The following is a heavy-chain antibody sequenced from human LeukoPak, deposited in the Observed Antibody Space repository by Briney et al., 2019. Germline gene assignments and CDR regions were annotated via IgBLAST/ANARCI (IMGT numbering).Heavy chain of an antibody. CDR3: ARDFRLRRTYYYGMDV. D-gene: IGHD4-17*01. CDR2: IYSGGST. V-gene: IGHV3-53*01. CDR1: GFTFSSNY. Sequence: GGSLRLSCAASGFTFSSNYMSWVRQAPGKGLEWVAVIYSGGSTYYADSVKGRFTISRDNTKNTLYLQMNSLRAEDTAVYYCARDFRLRRTYYYGMDVWGQGTTVTVSS. J-gene: IGHJ6*02.